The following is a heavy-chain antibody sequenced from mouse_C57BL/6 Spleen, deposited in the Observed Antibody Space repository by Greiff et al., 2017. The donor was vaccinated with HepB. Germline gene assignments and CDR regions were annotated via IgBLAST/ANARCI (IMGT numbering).Heavy chain of an antibody. CDR1: GYTFTTYP. CDR3: AIHYDYDDGYWYFDV. D-gene: IGHD2-4*01. Sequence: QVQLQQSGAELVKPGASVKMSCKASGYTFTTYPIEWMKQNHGKSLEWIGNFHPYNDDTKYNEKFKGKATLTVEKSSSTVYLELSRLTSDDSAVYYCAIHYDYDDGYWYFDVWGTGTTVTVSS. CDR2: FHPYNDDT. V-gene: IGHV1-47*01. J-gene: IGHJ1*03.